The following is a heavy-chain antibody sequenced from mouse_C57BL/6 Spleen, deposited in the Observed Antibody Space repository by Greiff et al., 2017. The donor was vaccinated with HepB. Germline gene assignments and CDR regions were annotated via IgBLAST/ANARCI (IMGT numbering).Heavy chain of an antibody. CDR3: TATTAYFDV. CDR2: IRLKSDNYAT. Sequence: VQLKESGGGLVQPGGSMKLSCVASGFTFSNYWMNWVRQSPEKGLEWVAQIRLKSDNYATHYAESVKGRFTISRDDSKSSVYLQMNNLRAEDTGIYYCTATTAYFDVWGTGTTVTVSS. CDR1: GFTFSNYW. V-gene: IGHV6-3*01. D-gene: IGHD1-2*01. J-gene: IGHJ1*03.